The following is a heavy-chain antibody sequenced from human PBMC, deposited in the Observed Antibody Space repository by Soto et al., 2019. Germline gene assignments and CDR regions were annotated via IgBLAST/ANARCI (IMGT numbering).Heavy chain of an antibody. CDR3: TRGLTTVTTWYFDL. CDR2: TYYRSKWYN. V-gene: IGHV6-1*01. Sequence: PAQTLSLTCAISGDSVSSNSAAWNWIRQSPSRGLEWLGRTYYRSKWYNDYAVSVKSRITINPDTSKNQFSLQLNSVTPEDTAVYYCTRGLTTVTTWYFDLWGRGTLVTVSP. CDR1: GDSVSSNSAA. J-gene: IGHJ2*01. D-gene: IGHD4-4*01.